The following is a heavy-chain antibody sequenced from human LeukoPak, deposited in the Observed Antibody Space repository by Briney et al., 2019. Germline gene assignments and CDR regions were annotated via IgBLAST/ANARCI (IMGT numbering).Heavy chain of an antibody. CDR2: ISSSSSYI. Sequence: GGSLRLSCAASGFTFSSYSMNWVRQAPGKGLEWVSSISSSSSYIYYADSVKGRFTISRDNAKNSLYLQMNSLRAEDTAVYYCARGSYGSESYYFDYWGQGTLVTVSS. D-gene: IGHD3-10*01. CDR1: GFTFSSYS. V-gene: IGHV3-21*01. J-gene: IGHJ4*02. CDR3: ARGSYGSESYYFDY.